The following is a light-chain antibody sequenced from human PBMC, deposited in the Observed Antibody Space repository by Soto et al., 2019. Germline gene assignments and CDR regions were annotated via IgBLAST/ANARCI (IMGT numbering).Light chain of an antibody. CDR1: SSDVGGYNY. Sequence: QSALTQSPSASGSPGQSVTISCIGTSSDVGGYNYVSWYQQHPGKAPKLIIYEVSKRPSGVPDRFSGSKSGNTASLTVSGLQAEDEADYYCTSYAGSNNLVFAGGTKLTVL. J-gene: IGLJ3*02. V-gene: IGLV2-8*01. CDR3: TSYAGSNNLV. CDR2: EVS.